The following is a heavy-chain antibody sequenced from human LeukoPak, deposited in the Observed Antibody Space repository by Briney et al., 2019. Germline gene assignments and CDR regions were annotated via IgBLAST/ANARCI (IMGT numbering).Heavy chain of an antibody. D-gene: IGHD3-10*01. CDR1: GGSISSSNW. CDR2: IYHSGST. CDR3: ARDSGTTGEVKFDP. V-gene: IGHV4-4*02. Sequence: PSETLSLTCAVSGGSISSSNWWSWVRQPPGKGLEWIGEIYHSGSTNYNPSLKSRVTISLDKSKNQFSLKLSSVTAADTAVYYCARDSGTTGEVKFDPWGQGTLVTVSS. J-gene: IGHJ5*02.